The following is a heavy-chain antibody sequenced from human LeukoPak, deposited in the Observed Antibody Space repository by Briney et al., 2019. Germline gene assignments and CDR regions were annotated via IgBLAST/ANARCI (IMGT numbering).Heavy chain of an antibody. CDR2: IWYDGSNK. CDR1: GFTFSNYA. V-gene: IGHV3-33*08. D-gene: IGHD1-26*01. CDR3: ARDATTLGATIGMDV. Sequence: GGSLRLSCAASGFTFSNYAMHWARQAPGKGLEWVAVIWYDGSNKYYADSVKGRFTISRDNSKNTLYLQMNSLRAEDTAVYYCARDATTLGATIGMDVWGQGTTVTVSS. J-gene: IGHJ6*02.